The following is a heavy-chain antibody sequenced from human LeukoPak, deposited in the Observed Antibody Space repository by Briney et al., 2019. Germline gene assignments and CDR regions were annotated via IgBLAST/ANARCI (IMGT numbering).Heavy chain of an antibody. CDR3: AREFRVVTPTQGDDY. Sequence: ASVKVSCKASGYTFTSYGISWVRQAPGQGLEWMGWMDPNSGNTGYAQKFQGRVTMTRNTSISTAYMELSSLRSEDTAVYYCAREFRVVTPTQGDDYWGQGTLVTVSS. CDR2: MDPNSGNT. CDR1: GYTFTSYG. J-gene: IGHJ4*02. D-gene: IGHD2-21*02. V-gene: IGHV1-8*02.